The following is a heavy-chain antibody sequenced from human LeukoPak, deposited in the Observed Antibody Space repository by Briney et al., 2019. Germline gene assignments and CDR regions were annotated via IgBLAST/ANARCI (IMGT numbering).Heavy chain of an antibody. J-gene: IGHJ4*02. Sequence: GGSLRLSCEASGFTVSSNYMNWVRQAPGKGLEWVSIIYSGGSTYYADSVKGRFTISRDNSKNTLYLQMNSLRAEDTAVYYCAVAVAGTYFDYWGQGTLVTVSS. CDR3: AVAVAGTYFDY. CDR1: GFTVSSNY. D-gene: IGHD6-19*01. V-gene: IGHV3-53*01. CDR2: IYSGGST.